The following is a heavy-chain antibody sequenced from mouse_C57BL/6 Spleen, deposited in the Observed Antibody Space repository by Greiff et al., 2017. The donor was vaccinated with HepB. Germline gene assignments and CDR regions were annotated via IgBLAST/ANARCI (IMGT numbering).Heavy chain of an antibody. CDR3: ARRGYDYDYAMDY. CDR2: ISNGGGST. D-gene: IGHD2-4*01. J-gene: IGHJ4*01. V-gene: IGHV5-12*01. CDR1: GFTFSDYY. Sequence: EVKVVESGGGLVQPGGSLKLSCAASGFTFSDYYMYWVRQTPEKRLEWVAYISNGGGSTYYPDTVKGRFTISRDNAKNTLYLQMSRLKSEDKAMYYSARRGYDYDYAMDYWGQGTSVTFSS.